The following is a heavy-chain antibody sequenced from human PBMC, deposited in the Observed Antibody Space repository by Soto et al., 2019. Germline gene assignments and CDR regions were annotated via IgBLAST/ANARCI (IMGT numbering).Heavy chain of an antibody. CDR3: TTDYRGPGDDSSGYEDY. Sequence: EVQLVESGGGLVKPGGSLRLSCAASGFTFSNAWMSWVRQAPGKGLEWVGRIKSKTDGGTTDYAAPVKGRFTISRDDSKNTLYLQMNSLKTEDTAVYYCTTDYRGPGDDSSGYEDYWGQGTLVTVSS. CDR2: IKSKTDGGTT. V-gene: IGHV3-15*01. CDR1: GFTFSNAW. J-gene: IGHJ4*02. D-gene: IGHD3-22*01.